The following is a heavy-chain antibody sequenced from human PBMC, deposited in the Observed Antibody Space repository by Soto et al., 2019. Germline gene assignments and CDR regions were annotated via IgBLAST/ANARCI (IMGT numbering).Heavy chain of an antibody. D-gene: IGHD2-15*01. V-gene: IGHV4-30-2*01. CDR3: AGTAGYCSGGSCYRGFDP. Sequence: SETLSLTCAVSGGSISSGGYSWSWIRQPPGKGLEWIGYIYHSGDTYYNPSLKSRVTMSVDRSKNQFSLKLNSMTAADTAIYYCAGTAGYCSGGSCYRGFDPWGQGTPVTVSS. J-gene: IGHJ5*02. CDR2: IYHSGDT. CDR1: GGSISSGGYS.